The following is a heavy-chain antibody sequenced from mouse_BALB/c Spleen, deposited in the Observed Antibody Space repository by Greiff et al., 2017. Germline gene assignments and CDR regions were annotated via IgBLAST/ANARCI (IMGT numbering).Heavy chain of an antibody. D-gene: IGHD2-1*01. CDR1: GYTFTDYN. J-gene: IGHJ3*01. Sequence: VQLKQSGPELVKPGASVKIPCKASGYTFTDYNMDWVKQSHGKSLEWIGDINPNNGGTIYNQKFKGKATLTVDKSSSTAYMELRSLTSEDTAVYYCARGHYGNYGWFAYWGQGTLVTVSA. CDR3: ARGHYGNYGWFAY. CDR2: INPNNGGT. V-gene: IGHV1-18*01.